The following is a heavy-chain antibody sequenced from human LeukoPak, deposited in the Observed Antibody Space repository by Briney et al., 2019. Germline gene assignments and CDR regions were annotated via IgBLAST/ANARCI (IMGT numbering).Heavy chain of an antibody. CDR3: ARAQWDYDSSGYYYFDY. J-gene: IGHJ4*02. CDR2: IYYSGST. Sequence: QXXXXXLEWVXXIYYSGSTNYNPSLKSRVTISVDTSKNQFSLKLSSVTAADTAVYYCARAQWDYDSSGYYYFDYWGQGTLVTVSS. V-gene: IGHV4-59*01. D-gene: IGHD3-22*01.